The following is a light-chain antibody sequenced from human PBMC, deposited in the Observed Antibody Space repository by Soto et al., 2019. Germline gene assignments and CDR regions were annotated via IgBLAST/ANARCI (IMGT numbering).Light chain of an antibody. CDR2: WAS. CDR3: QQYYSSLVT. Sequence: DIVMTQSPDSLAVSLGDRATINCKSSQSVLYSSNNKNYLAWYQQKPGQPPKLLIYWASTRESGVPDRFSGSGSGTDFTLTISILQAEDVAVYYCQQYYSSLVTFGGGTKVEIK. J-gene: IGKJ4*01. V-gene: IGKV4-1*01. CDR1: QSVLYSSNNKNY.